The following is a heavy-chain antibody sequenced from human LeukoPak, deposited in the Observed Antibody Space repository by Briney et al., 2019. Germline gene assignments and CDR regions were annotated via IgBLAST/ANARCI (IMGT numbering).Heavy chain of an antibody. V-gene: IGHV1-69*05. Sequence: VPSVKVSCKASGGTFSSYAISWVRQAPGQGLEWMGRIIPIFGTANYAQKFQGRVTITTDESTSTAYMELSSLRSEDTAVYYCASQTIAVAGSGFDPWGQGTLVTVSS. CDR3: ASQTIAVAGSGFDP. D-gene: IGHD6-19*01. CDR1: GGTFSSYA. J-gene: IGHJ5*02. CDR2: IIPIFGTA.